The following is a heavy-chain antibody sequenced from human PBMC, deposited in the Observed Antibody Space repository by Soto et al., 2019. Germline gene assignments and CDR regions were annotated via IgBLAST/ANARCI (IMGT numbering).Heavy chain of an antibody. CDR3: ARGNRVYGDYDGHYYYSYMVV. CDR1: GYAFTCHD. J-gene: IGHJ6*03. CDR2: MNPNSGNT. V-gene: IGHV1-8*01. D-gene: IGHD4-17*01. Sequence: SVKVSCKASGYAFTCHDTNWLRQTTGQGLEWMGWMNPNSGNTGYAQKFQGRVTMTRNTSISTAYMELSSLRSEDTAVYYCARGNRVYGDYDGHYYYSYMVVWGKGTTVTVSS.